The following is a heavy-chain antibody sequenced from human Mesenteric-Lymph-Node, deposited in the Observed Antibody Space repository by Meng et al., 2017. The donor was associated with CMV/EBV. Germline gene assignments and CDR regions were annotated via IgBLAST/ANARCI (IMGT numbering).Heavy chain of an antibody. Sequence: GGPLRPSCEPPGSNVRANYRAWFRQAPGKGLEWVSLTYPVGTTDFAYSVQGRFSISRDNSKNTLYLEMNSLRAEDTTVYYCARDPRFGELFDYWGQGTVVTVPQ. V-gene: IGHV3-53*05. CDR1: GSNVRANY. D-gene: IGHD3-10*01. J-gene: IGHJ4*02. CDR2: TYPVGTT. CDR3: ARDPRFGELFDY.